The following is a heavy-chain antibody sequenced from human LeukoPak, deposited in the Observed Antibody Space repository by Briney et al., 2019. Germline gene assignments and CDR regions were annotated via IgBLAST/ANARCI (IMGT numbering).Heavy chain of an antibody. CDR3: ARVRSYYYDSSGPIDY. Sequence: SETLSLTCAVYGGSFSGYYWSWIRQPPGKGLEWIGEINHSGSTNCNPSLKSRVTISVDTSKNQFSLKLSSVTAADTAVYYCARVRSYYYDSSGPIDYWGQGTLVTVSS. J-gene: IGHJ4*02. CDR2: INHSGST. D-gene: IGHD3-22*01. CDR1: GGSFSGYY. V-gene: IGHV4-34*01.